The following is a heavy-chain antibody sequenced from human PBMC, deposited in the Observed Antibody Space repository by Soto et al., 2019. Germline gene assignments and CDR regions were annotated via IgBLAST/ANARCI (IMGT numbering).Heavy chain of an antibody. CDR3: ARDLYCSGGSCYYPHYYYYGMDV. J-gene: IGHJ6*02. D-gene: IGHD2-15*01. CDR2: ISSSSSYI. Sequence: GSLRLSFAASGFTFSSYSMNWVRQAPGKGLEWVSSISSSSSYIYYADSVKGRFTISRDNAKNSLYLQMNSLRAEDTAVYYCARDLYCSGGSCYYPHYYYYGMDVWGQGTTVTVSS. V-gene: IGHV3-21*01. CDR1: GFTFSSYS.